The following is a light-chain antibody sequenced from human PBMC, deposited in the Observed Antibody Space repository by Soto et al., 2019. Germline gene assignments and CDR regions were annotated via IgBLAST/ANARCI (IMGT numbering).Light chain of an antibody. CDR2: DVR. J-gene: IGLJ2*01. CDR1: SSDVGGYNY. V-gene: IGLV2-14*03. CDR3: SSYTSSNTVI. Sequence: QSALTQPASVSGSPGPAITISGTCNSSDVGGYNYISWYQQHPGKAPKFIIYDVRNRPSGVSNRFSGSRSGNTASLTISGLQAEDEADYYCSSYTSSNTVIFGGGTKLTVL.